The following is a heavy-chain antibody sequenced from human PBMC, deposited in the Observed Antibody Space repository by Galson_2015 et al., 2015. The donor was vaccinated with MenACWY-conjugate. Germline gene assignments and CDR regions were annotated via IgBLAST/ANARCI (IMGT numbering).Heavy chain of an antibody. Sequence: SETLSLTCTVSGGSISSSYWSWIRQPPGKGLEWIGYIYYSGSTNYSPSLKSRVTISVDTSKNQFSLKLSSVTAADTAVYYCARSLGTVTPTLLGYWGQGTLVTVSS. CDR2: IYYSGST. D-gene: IGHD4-11*01. V-gene: IGHV4-59*01. CDR1: GGSISSSY. J-gene: IGHJ4*02. CDR3: ARSLGTVTPTLLGY.